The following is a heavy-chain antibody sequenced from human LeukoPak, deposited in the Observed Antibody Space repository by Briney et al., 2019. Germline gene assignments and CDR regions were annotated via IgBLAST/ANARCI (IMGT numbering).Heavy chain of an antibody. Sequence: SETLSLTCAVYGGSFSGNYWSWIRQPPGKGLEWIEAINHSGTTNYNPSLKRRVTISVATTKNQSSLTLSAVTAADTAVYYCVDMIRGGLTPSDYWGQGTLVTVSS. V-gene: IGHV4-34*01. CDR2: INHSGTT. CDR1: GGSFSGNY. D-gene: IGHD3-16*01. CDR3: VDMIRGGLTPSDY. J-gene: IGHJ4*02.